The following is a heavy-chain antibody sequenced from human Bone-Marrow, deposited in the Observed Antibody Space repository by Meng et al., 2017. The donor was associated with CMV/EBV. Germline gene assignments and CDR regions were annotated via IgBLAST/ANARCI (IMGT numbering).Heavy chain of an antibody. CDR3: ARSRLATSRQRGALLI. D-gene: IGHD2-15*01. CDR1: SGSLSGYF. J-gene: IGHJ4*02. CDR2: INHLGVT. V-gene: IGHV4-34*01. Sequence: SETLSLTCGVFSGSLSGYFLSWFRQPPGKGLEWIGEINHLGVTNYNLTLKSRAMISLDTSKKNFSLKLTSVAAADTAVYFCARSRLATSRQRGALLIWGQGTLVTVSS.